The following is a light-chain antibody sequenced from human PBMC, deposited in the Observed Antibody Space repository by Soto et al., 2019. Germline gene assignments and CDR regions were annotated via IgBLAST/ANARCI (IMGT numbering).Light chain of an antibody. CDR1: QSDGSNY. CDR2: GTS. CDR3: QQYGRSPLT. J-gene: IGKJ3*01. V-gene: IGKV3-20*01. Sequence: DIVLTQSPGTLSLSPGDRATLSCRASQSDGSNYLAWYQQKPGQAPRLLIYGTSSRAAGIPDRFSGSGSGTDFTLTISRLEPEDFAVYYCQQYGRSPLTFGPGTKVDIK.